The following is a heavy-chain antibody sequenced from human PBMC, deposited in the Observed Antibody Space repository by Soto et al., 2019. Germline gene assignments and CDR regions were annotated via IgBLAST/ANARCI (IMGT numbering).Heavy chain of an antibody. Sequence: QVQLQESGPGLVKPSETLSLTCTVSGGSVSSGSYYWSWIRQPPGKGLEWIGYIYYSGSTNYNPSLQSRVTISVDTSKNQFSLKLSSVTAADTAVYYCARGITIFGVTFDPWGQGTLVTVSS. V-gene: IGHV4-61*01. D-gene: IGHD3-3*01. CDR1: GGSVSSGSYY. CDR2: IYYSGST. J-gene: IGHJ5*02. CDR3: ARGITIFGVTFDP.